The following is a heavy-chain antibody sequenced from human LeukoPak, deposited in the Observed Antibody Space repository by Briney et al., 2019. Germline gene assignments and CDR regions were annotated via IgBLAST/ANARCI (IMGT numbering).Heavy chain of an antibody. V-gene: IGHV4-39*01. CDR1: GGSISTGNYC. CDR3: ARQMGVGVWALDY. Sequence: SETLSLTCDVSGGSISTGNYCWGWLRQPPGKGLEWIGITFHTGKTHDNPSLRGRVSMSVDTSKNQFSLRLSAVTAADTAVCYCARQMGVGVWALDYWGQGALVTVSS. D-gene: IGHD3-16*01. J-gene: IGHJ4*02. CDR2: TFHTGKT.